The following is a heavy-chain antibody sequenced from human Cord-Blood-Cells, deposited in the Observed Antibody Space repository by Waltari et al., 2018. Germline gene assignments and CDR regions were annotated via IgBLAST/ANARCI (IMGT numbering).Heavy chain of an antibody. Sequence: QVQLVESGGGVVQPGGSLRLSCAASVFTFSSYGMHWVRQAPGKGLEWVAFIRYDGSNKYYADSVKGRFTISRDNSKNTLYLQMNSLRAEDTAVYYCAKGGETYYYGSGSYGMDVWGQGTTVTVSS. CDR1: VFTFSSYG. CDR3: AKGGETYYYGSGSYGMDV. V-gene: IGHV3-30*02. J-gene: IGHJ6*02. D-gene: IGHD3-10*01. CDR2: IRYDGSNK.